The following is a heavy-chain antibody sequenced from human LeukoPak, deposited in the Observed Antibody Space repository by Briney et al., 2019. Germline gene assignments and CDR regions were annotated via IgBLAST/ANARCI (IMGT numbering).Heavy chain of an antibody. Sequence: SQTLSLTCTVSGNSISSGDNYWSWIRQPAGKGLEWIGRIYTSGSTNYNPSLKSRVTISVDTSKNQFSLKLSSVTAADTAVYYCARGRLGTGYYTPTTPFDYWGQGTLVTVSS. CDR3: ARGRLGTGYYTPTTPFDY. CDR1: GNSISSGDNY. CDR2: IYTSGST. D-gene: IGHD3/OR15-3a*01. J-gene: IGHJ4*02. V-gene: IGHV4-61*02.